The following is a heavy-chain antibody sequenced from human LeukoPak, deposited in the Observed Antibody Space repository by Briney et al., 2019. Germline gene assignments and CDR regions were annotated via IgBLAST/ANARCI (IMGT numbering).Heavy chain of an antibody. V-gene: IGHV4-34*01. CDR2: INHSGST. CDR1: GGSFSGYY. CDR3: ARVHCSGGSCYYFDY. D-gene: IGHD2-15*01. Sequence: SETLSLTCAVYGGSFSGYYWSWIRQPPGKGLEWIGEINHSGSTNYNPSLKSRVTISVDTSKNQFSLKLSSVTAADTAVYYCARVHCSGGSCYYFDYWGQGTLVTVSS. J-gene: IGHJ4*02.